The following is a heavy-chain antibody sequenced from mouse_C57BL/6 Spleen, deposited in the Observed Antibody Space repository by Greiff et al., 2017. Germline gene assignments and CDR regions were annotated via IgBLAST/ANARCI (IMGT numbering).Heavy chain of an antibody. V-gene: IGHV1-66*01. D-gene: IGHD2-3*01. J-gene: IGHJ4*01. CDR2: IYPGSGNT. CDR1: GYSFTSYY. Sequence: QVQLQQSGPELVKPGASVKISCKASGYSFTSYYIHWVKQRPGQGLEWIGWIYPGSGNTKYNEKFKGKATLTADPSSSTAYMQLSSLTSEDSAVYYCATDGLYAMDYWGQGTSVTVSS. CDR3: ATDGLYAMDY.